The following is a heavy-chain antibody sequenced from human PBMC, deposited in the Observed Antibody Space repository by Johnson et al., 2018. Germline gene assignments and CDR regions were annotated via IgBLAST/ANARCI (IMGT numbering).Heavy chain of an antibody. CDR2: IYAGGGT. D-gene: IGHD3-16*01. CDR3: ATLGP. V-gene: IGHV3-66*02. Sequence: EVQLVETGGGLVQPGGSLRLSCAASGFTFSSYAMSWVRQAPGKGLEWVTVIYAGGGTYYADSVKGRFTISRDNSKNTLYLQMNSLRIEDTAVYYCATLGPWGQGTLVTVSS. CDR1: GFTFSSYA. J-gene: IGHJ5*02.